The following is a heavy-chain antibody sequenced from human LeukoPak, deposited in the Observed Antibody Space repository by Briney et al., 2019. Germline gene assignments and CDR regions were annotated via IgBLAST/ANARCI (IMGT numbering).Heavy chain of an antibody. D-gene: IGHD3-16*02. CDR1: GFTFSTYW. Sequence: GGSLRLSCAASGFTFSTYWMSWVRQAPGKGLEWVANIKEDGSEKYYVDSVKGRFTISRDNSKSTLYIQMNSLRAEDTAVYYCANCWGSYRYPADWGQGTLVTVSS. CDR3: ANCWGSYRYPAD. CDR2: IKEDGSEK. J-gene: IGHJ4*02. V-gene: IGHV3-7*03.